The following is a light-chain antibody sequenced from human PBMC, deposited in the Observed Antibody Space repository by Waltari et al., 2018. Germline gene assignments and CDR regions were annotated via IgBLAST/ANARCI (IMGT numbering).Light chain of an antibody. CDR1: QRINSN. Sequence: EIVMTQSPATLSVSPGERATLSCRASQRINSNLVWYQQKPGQAPRLLIYGASTRATGIPARFAGTGSGTEFTLTISSLQSEDFAVYYCQQYNNWPRTFGQGTKVEIK. CDR2: GAS. CDR3: QQYNNWPRT. J-gene: IGKJ1*01. V-gene: IGKV3-15*01.